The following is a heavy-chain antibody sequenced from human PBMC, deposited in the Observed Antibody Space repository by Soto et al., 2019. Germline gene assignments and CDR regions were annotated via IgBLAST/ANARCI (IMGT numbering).Heavy chain of an antibody. CDR1: GFTFRSYG. CDR2: ISGSGGST. J-gene: IGHJ4*02. D-gene: IGHD5-12*01. V-gene: IGHV3-23*01. CDR3: ARRNGGYDYPDY. Sequence: EVQLLESGGGLVQPGGSLRLSCAASGFTFRSYGMSWVRQAPGKGLEWVSAISGSGGSTYYADSVKGRFTISRDNSKNTVYLQMNSLRVEDTAVYYCARRNGGYDYPDYWGQGTLVTVSS.